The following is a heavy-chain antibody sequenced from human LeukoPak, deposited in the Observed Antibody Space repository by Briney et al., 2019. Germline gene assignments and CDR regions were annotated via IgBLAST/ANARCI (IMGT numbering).Heavy chain of an antibody. J-gene: IGHJ6*03. D-gene: IGHD2-15*01. CDR2: IYPGDSDT. V-gene: IGHV5-51*01. Sequence: GESLKISCKGSGYSFTSYWIGWVRQMPGKGLEWMGIIYPGDSDTRYSPSFQGQVTISADKSISTAYLQWSSLKASDIAMYYCARHQGGGNPDYYYYYYMDVWGKGTTVTVSS. CDR3: ARHQGGGNPDYYYYYYMDV. CDR1: GYSFTSYW.